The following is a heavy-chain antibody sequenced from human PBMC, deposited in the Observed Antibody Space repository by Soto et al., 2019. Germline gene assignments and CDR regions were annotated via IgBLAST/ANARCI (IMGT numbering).Heavy chain of an antibody. CDR1: GFTFSSYG. CDR3: ARFGSSWTFDY. Sequence: QVQLVESGGGVVQPGRSLRLSCAASGFTFSSYGMHWVRQAPGKGLEWVAVIWYDGSNKYYSDSVKGRFTISRDNSKNPLYLQMSSLRAEDPAVYYCARFGSSWTFDYWGQGTLVTVSS. CDR2: IWYDGSNK. D-gene: IGHD6-13*01. J-gene: IGHJ4*02. V-gene: IGHV3-33*01.